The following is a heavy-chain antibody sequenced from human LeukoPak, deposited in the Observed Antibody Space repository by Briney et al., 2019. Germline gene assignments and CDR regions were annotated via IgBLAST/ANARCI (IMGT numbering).Heavy chain of an antibody. Sequence: ASXKVSCKASGYTFTSYGIGWVRQAPGQGLEWMGWISAYNGNTNYAQKLQGRVTMTTDTSTSTAYMELRSLRSDDTAVYYCAREQYCSSTSCYYFDYWGQGTLVTVSS. J-gene: IGHJ4*02. CDR2: ISAYNGNT. V-gene: IGHV1-18*01. D-gene: IGHD2-2*01. CDR3: AREQYCSSTSCYYFDY. CDR1: GYTFTSYG.